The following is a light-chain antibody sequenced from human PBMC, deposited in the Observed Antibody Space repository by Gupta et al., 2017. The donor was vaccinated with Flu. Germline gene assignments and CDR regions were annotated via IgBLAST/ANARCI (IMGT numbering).Light chain of an antibody. J-gene: IGKJ2*01. V-gene: IGKV3-20*01. CDR3: QQYGSSPYT. CDR2: AAS. CDR1: QTIRASF. Sequence: EIVLTPSSGTLSLSPGERATLSCRASQTIRASFLAWYQQKPGQAPRLLIYAASSRATGIPGRFSASGSGTDFTLTISRLEPEDFAVYYCQQYGSSPYTFSQGTKLEIK.